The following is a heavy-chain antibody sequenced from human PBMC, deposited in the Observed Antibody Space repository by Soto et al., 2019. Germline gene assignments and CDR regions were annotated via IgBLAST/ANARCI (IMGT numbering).Heavy chain of an antibody. D-gene: IGHD2-2*01. Sequence: AAVKVSCKTSGYSFTTYGISWVRQAPGQGLEWMGWISGYNGNTNCAQNLQGRVTMTTDTSTSTAYMELRSLRSDDTAVHYCAREGPAHQASCGMDAWCQDSTIPISS. J-gene: IGHJ6*02. CDR1: GYSFTTYG. CDR3: AREGPAHQASCGMDA. CDR2: ISGYNGNT. V-gene: IGHV1-18*01.